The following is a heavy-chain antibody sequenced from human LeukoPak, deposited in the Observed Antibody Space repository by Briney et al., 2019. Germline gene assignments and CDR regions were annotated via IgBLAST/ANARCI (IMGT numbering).Heavy chain of an antibody. J-gene: IGHJ5*02. Sequence: PSETLSLTCTVSGGSITSYYWSWIRQPPGKGLEWIGYIYYTGSTSYNPSLKSRVTMSLDASKNQFALELNSVTPADTAVYYCARGGNYWPQWWFDPWGRGTLVSVSS. CDR3: ARGGNYWPQWWFDP. D-gene: IGHD1-26*01. V-gene: IGHV4-59*01. CDR2: IYYTGST. CDR1: GGSITSYY.